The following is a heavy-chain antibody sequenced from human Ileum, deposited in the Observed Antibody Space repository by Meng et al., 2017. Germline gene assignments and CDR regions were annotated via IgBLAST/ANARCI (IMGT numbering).Heavy chain of an antibody. CDR2: ISRNSRTI. V-gene: IGHV3-48*03. CDR1: GFTFSSYE. J-gene: IGHJ4*02. CDR3: VASSASFARSGSFDY. D-gene: IGHD3-22*01. Sequence: GESLKISCATSGFTFSSYEMNWVRQAPGKGLEWVSYISRNSRTIYYAASVKGRFAISTDSAKNSLYLQMNSLRVEDTAVYYCVASSASFARSGSFDYWGRGTPVTVSS.